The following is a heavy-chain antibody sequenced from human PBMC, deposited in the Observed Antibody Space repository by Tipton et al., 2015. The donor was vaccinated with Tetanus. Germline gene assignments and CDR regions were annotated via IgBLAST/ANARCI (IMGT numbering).Heavy chain of an antibody. CDR2: IFYSGTT. D-gene: IGHD6-19*01. CDR1: GGSISSYSAYY. CDR3: ARPSGNGWFHDEN. J-gene: IGHJ4*02. Sequence: TLSLTCTVSGGSISSYSAYYWGWIRQPPGKGLEWIGSIFYSGTTYYNPSLKSRVTISVDTPNNQFSLKLSSVTAADTAVYYCARPSGNGWFHDENWGQGTLVTVSS. V-gene: IGHV4-39*01.